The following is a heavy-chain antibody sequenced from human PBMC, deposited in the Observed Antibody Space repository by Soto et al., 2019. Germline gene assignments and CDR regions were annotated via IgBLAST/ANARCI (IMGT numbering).Heavy chain of an antibody. CDR3: ARAVVPATCCAFDV. CDR2: IYDSGST. Sequence: QVQLQESGPGLVKPSETLSLTCTVSGDSISSYHWSWIRQSPGKGLGWIGFIYDSGSTHYNPSLKSRVTISADTSKNQFALKLSSVTAADTAMYYCARAVVPATCCAFDVWGQGTVVTVSS. D-gene: IGHD1-26*01. V-gene: IGHV4-59*01. CDR1: GDSISSYH. J-gene: IGHJ3*01.